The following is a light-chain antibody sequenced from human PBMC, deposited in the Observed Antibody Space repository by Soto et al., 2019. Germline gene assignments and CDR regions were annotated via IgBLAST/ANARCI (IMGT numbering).Light chain of an antibody. CDR3: AAWDDSLSYV. Sequence: QSVLTQPPSESGTPGQRVTISCSGSSSNIGSNTVSWYQQLPGTAPKLLIYSNNQRPSGVPDRFSGSKSGTSASLAISGLQSEDEADYYCAAWDDSLSYVFGLGTKVTVL. CDR2: SNN. V-gene: IGLV1-44*01. J-gene: IGLJ1*01. CDR1: SSNIGSNT.